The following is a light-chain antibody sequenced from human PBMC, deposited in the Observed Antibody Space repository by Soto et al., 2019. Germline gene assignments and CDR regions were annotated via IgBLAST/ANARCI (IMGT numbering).Light chain of an antibody. V-gene: IGLV2-14*01. Sequence: QSALPQPASVSGSPGQSIAVSCTGTSSDVGSYNYVSWYQQYPGKAPKLMIYDVSNRPSGVSTRFSGSKSGNTASLTISGLQAEDEADYYCSSYTTTNTQVFGGGTKLTVL. CDR2: DVS. J-gene: IGLJ2*01. CDR1: SSDVGSYNY. CDR3: SSYTTTNTQV.